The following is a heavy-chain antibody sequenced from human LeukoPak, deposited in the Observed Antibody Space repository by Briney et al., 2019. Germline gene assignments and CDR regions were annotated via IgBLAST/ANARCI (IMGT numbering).Heavy chain of an antibody. CDR3: ARDRGYGDSWDFDL. Sequence: SETLSLTCAVYGGPFSGYYWSWIRQPPGKGLEGIGETNHSGSTNYNPSLKSRVTISVDTSKNQFSLKLSSVTAADTAVYYCARDRGYGDSWDFDLWGRGTLVTVSS. V-gene: IGHV4-34*01. D-gene: IGHD4-17*01. J-gene: IGHJ2*01. CDR2: TNHSGST. CDR1: GGPFSGYY.